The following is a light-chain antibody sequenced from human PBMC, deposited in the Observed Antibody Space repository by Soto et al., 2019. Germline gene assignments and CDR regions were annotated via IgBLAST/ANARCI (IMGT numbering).Light chain of an antibody. V-gene: IGKV1-39*01. CDR3: QQSHSTPPT. CDR2: GAS. J-gene: IGKJ2*01. CDR1: HNIVTY. Sequence: DIHMAQSPPSLSASVGDRVTITCRASHNIVTYLNWYQQKAGKAPSLLIYGASHLQSGVPFRFFGSGSGTDFTLTFDNLQHEDSATYYCQQSHSTPPTFGPGTKLEIK.